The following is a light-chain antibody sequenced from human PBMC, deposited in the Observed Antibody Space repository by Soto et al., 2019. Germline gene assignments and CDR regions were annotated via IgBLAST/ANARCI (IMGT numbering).Light chain of an antibody. V-gene: IGLV1-44*01. CDR2: SNN. J-gene: IGLJ2*01. CDR3: ATWDDSLNGHVI. Sequence: QSVLTQPPSASGTPGQRVTISCSGSSSNIGSNTVHWYQQLPGTAPKLLIYSNNHRPSGVPDRFSGSKSGTSASLAISGLQSEDEADYYCATWDDSLNGHVIFGGGTKVTVL. CDR1: SSNIGSNT.